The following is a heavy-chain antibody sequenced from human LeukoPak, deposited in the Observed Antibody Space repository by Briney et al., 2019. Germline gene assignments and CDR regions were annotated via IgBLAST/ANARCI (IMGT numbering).Heavy chain of an antibody. J-gene: IGHJ4*02. CDR2: IYYTGTT. D-gene: IGHD6-19*01. CDR1: GGPISSTTHY. CDR3: ARGAGWYEY. V-gene: IGHV4-61*05. Sequence: SETLSLTCTVSGGPISSTTHYCGWIRQPPGEALEWIAYIYYTGTTNYNPSLKNRATISVDTSKNQFSLNLNSVTAADTAVYYCARGAGWYEYWGQGTLVTVSA.